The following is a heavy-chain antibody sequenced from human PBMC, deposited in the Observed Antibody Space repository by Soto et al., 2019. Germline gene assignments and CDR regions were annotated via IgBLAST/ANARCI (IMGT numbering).Heavy chain of an antibody. D-gene: IGHD3-22*01. CDR1: GFTFSTYD. CDR3: AKDDIFDSSGLFAY. J-gene: IGHJ4*02. V-gene: IGHV3-30*18. CDR2: ISYDGSNK. Sequence: GGSLRLSCAASGFTFSTYDMHWVRQAPGKGLEWVAFISYDGSNKNYADSVRGRFTISRDDSKNTLYLQMNSLRAEDTAVYYCAKDDIFDSSGLFAYWGQGTLVTVSS.